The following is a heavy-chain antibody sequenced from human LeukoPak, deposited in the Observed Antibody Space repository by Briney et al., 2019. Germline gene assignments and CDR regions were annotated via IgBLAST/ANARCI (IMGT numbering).Heavy chain of an antibody. D-gene: IGHD2-2*01. V-gene: IGHV4-31*03. CDR1: GGSISSGGYY. J-gene: IGHJ4*02. CDR2: IYYSGST. Sequence: SETLSLTCTVSGGSISSGGYYWSWIRQHPGKGLEWIGYIYYSGSTYYNPSLKSRVTISVDTSKNQFSLKLSSVTAADTAVYYCARGRYCSSTSCYPSYYFDYWGQGTLVTVSS. CDR3: ARGRYCSSTSCYPSYYFDY.